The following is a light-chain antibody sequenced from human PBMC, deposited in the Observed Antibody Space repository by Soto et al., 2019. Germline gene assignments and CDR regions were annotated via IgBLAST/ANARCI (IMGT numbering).Light chain of an antibody. J-gene: IGLJ2*01. Sequence: QSVLTQPPSASGTPGQRVTISCSGGSSNIGSNGVNWYQQLPGTAPKLLIYKNNQRPSGVPDRFSASKSGTSASLAISGRQSEDEADYYCAAWDDSLNGVVFGGGTKLTVL. CDR3: AAWDDSLNGVV. V-gene: IGLV1-44*01. CDR2: KNN. CDR1: SSNIGSNG.